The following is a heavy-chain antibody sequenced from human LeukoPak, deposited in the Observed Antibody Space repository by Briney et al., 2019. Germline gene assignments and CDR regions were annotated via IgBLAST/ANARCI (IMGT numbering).Heavy chain of an antibody. J-gene: IGHJ4*02. CDR3: TRVGSSGSVDY. CDR2: ISSRTSDT. CDR1: GFTFSDYY. V-gene: IGHV3-11*06. D-gene: IGHD1-1*01. Sequence: GGSLRLSCAASGFTFSDYYMSWIRQAPGKGLEWVSYISSRTSDTNYVDSVKGRFTISRDNAKNSLYLQMNSLRAEDTAVYYCTRVGSSGSVDYWGQGTLVTVCS.